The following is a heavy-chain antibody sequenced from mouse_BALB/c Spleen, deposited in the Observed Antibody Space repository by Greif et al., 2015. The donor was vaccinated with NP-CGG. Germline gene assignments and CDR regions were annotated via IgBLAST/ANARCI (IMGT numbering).Heavy chain of an antibody. J-gene: IGHJ2*01. V-gene: IGHV1-85*01. CDR3: ARRNYYGSSHDY. CDR1: GYTFTSYD. D-gene: IGHD1-1*01. Sequence: QVQLQQPGAELVKPGASVKLSCKASGYTFTSYDINWVRQRPEQGLGWIGWIFPGDGSTKYNEKFKGKATLTTDKSSSAAYRQLGMLTSEYSAVYFCARRNYYGSSHDYWGQGTTLTVSS. CDR2: IFPGDGST.